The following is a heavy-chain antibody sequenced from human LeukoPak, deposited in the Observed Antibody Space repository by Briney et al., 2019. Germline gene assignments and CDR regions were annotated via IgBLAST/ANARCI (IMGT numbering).Heavy chain of an antibody. D-gene: IGHD3-22*01. CDR3: AKWDTYYDSSGYYFY. Sequence: WGSLSLSCAASGFTVSSYAMIWVRQAPGKGLEWVSSISGSDVTTYYADSVTGRFTISRDNSKNTLYLQMNSLRAEDTAVYYCAKWDTYYDSSGYYFYWGQGTLATVSS. CDR1: GFTVSSYA. CDR2: ISGSDVTT. V-gene: IGHV3-23*01. J-gene: IGHJ4*02.